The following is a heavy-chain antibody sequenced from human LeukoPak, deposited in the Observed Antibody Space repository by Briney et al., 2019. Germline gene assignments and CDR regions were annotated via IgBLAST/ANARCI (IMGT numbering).Heavy chain of an antibody. V-gene: IGHV1-69*06. Sequence: PLASVKVSCTASGGTFSSYAISWVRQAPGQGLEWMGGIIPIFGTANYAQKFQGRVTITADKSTSTAYMELSSLRSEDTAVYYCARSSIIAAAGPYYFDYWGQGTLVTVSS. D-gene: IGHD6-13*01. J-gene: IGHJ4*02. CDR3: ARSSIIAAAGPYYFDY. CDR1: GGTFSSYA. CDR2: IIPIFGTA.